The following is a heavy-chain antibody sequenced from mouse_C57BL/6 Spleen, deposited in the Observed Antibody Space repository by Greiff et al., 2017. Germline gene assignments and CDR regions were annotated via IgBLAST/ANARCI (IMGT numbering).Heavy chain of an antibody. D-gene: IGHD1-1*01. Sequence: QVQLQQPGAELVKPGASVKMSCKASGYTFTSYWITWVKQRPGQGLEWIGDIYPGSGSTNYNEKFKSKATLTGDTSSSTAYMQLSSLTSEDSAVYYCARKDYYGSSYGGDYWGQGTSVTVSS. CDR2: IYPGSGST. CDR1: GYTFTSYW. CDR3: ARKDYYGSSYGGDY. J-gene: IGHJ4*01. V-gene: IGHV1-55*01.